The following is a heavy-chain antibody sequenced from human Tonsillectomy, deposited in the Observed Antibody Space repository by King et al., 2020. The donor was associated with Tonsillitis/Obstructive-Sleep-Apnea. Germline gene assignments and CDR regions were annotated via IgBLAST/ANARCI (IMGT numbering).Heavy chain of an antibody. J-gene: IGHJ6*03. CDR3: VRHSRDSSWGDYFYDIDV. D-gene: IGHD6-6*01. V-gene: IGHV4-39*01. CDR2: IYYSGTT. CDR1: GDSISNSLYY. Sequence: QLQESGPGLVKPSETLSLTCTVSGDSISNSLYYWGWIRQPPGKGLEWIATIYYSGTTYYNPSLTSRVTISVATSKNQFSLNLNSVTAADTAVYYCVRHSRDSSWGDYFYDIDVWGKGTMVTVSS.